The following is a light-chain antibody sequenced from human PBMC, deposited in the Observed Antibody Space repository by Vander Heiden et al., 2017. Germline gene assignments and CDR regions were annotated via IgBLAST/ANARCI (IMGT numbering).Light chain of an antibody. CDR3: QVWDSSSDHRV. J-gene: IGLJ3*02. CDR1: NIGSKS. V-gene: IGLV3-21*03. CDR2: DDR. Sequence: VSVAPGKTASITCGGNNIGSKSVHWFQQKPGQAPVLVVYDDRDRPSGIPERFSGSNSGNTATLTIDRVEAGDEADYYCQVWDSSSDHRVFGGGTKLTVL.